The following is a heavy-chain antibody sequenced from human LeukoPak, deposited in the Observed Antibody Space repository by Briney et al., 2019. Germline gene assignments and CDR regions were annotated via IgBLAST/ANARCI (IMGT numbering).Heavy chain of an antibody. V-gene: IGHV3-30*04. J-gene: IGHJ4*02. D-gene: IGHD6-6*01. Sequence: GGSLRLSCAASGFTFSSYAMHWVRQAPGKGLEWVAVISYDGSNKYYADSVKGRFTISRDNSKNTLYLQLNSLRPEDTAVYYCVRGGASRPDFWGQGTLVTVSS. CDR2: ISYDGSNK. CDR3: VRGGASRPDF. CDR1: GFTFSSYA.